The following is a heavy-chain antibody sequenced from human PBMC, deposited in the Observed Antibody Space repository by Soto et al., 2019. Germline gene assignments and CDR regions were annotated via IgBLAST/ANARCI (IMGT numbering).Heavy chain of an antibody. Sequence: GASVKVSCKASGYTFTSYYMHWVRQAPGQGLEWMGIINPSGGSTSYAQEFQGRVTMTRDTSTSTVYMELSSLTSEDTAVYYCAKVSSSWYAGFFDLWGQGTLVTVSS. V-gene: IGHV1-46*01. D-gene: IGHD6-13*01. J-gene: IGHJ4*02. CDR3: AKVSSSWYAGFFDL. CDR2: INPSGGST. CDR1: GYTFTSYY.